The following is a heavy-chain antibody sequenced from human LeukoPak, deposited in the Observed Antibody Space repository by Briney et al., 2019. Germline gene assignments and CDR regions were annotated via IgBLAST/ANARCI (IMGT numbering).Heavy chain of an antibody. V-gene: IGHV4-59*08. CDR2: SYYSGST. CDR1: GGSLSSYY. CDR3: ARHSADSSGWYGDYFDY. D-gene: IGHD6-19*01. J-gene: IGHJ4*02. Sequence: SETLSLTCTVSGGSLSSYYWSWIRQPPGKGLECIGYSYYSGSTNYNPSLKSRVTISVDTSKNQFSLKLSSVTAADTAVYYCARHSADSSGWYGDYFDYWGQGTLVTVSS.